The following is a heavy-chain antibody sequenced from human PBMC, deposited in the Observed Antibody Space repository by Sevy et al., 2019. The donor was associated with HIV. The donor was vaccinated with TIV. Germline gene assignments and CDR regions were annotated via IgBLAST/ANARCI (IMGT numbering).Heavy chain of an antibody. V-gene: IGHV3-30*04. CDR3: ARDAAEGPYGDTFFSNWFDA. Sequence: GSLRLSCAASGFTFSNYPMYWVRQAPGKGLEWVATISYDGNNKYYADSVKGRFTISRDNSKNTLYLQMNTVRAEDTALYYCARDAAEGPYGDTFFSNWFDAWGQRTLVTVSS. CDR2: ISYDGNNK. CDR1: GFTFSNYP. J-gene: IGHJ5*02. D-gene: IGHD2-21*01.